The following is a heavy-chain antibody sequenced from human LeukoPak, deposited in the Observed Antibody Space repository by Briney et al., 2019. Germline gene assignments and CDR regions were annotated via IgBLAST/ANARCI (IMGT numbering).Heavy chain of an antibody. V-gene: IGHV4-39*01. CDR2: IYYSGST. CDR3: ARHSSGWLFDY. J-gene: IGHJ4*02. Sequence: GSLRLSCAASGFTFSSYSMNWVRQPPGKGLEWIGSIYYSGSTYYNPSLKSRVTISVDTSKNQFSLKLSSVTAADTAVFYCARHSSGWLFDYWGQGTLVTVSS. D-gene: IGHD6-19*01. CDR1: GFTFSSYSMN.